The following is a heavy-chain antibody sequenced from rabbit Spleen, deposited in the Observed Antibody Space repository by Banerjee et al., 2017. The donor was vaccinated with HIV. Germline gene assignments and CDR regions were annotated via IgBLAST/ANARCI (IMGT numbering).Heavy chain of an antibody. V-gene: IGHV1S45*01. D-gene: IGHD1-1*01. J-gene: IGHJ3*01. Sequence: QEQLVESGGDLVKPGGTLTLTCTASGFAFSSSYYMCWVRQAPGKGLEWIACINTVTGKSVYASWAQGRFIMSRTSSTTVTLQMTSLTAADTATYFCARDLPEIIGWNFGFWGQGTLVTVS. CDR1: GFAFSSSYY. CDR2: INTVTGKS. CDR3: ARDLPEIIGWNFGF.